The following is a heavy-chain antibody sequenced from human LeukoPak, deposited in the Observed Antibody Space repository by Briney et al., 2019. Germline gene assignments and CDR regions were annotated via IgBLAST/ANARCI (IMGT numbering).Heavy chain of an antibody. CDR3: AKGYSSGWFLNY. J-gene: IGHJ4*02. D-gene: IGHD6-19*01. CDR2: ITGNSYYT. CDR1: GFTFSSYA. V-gene: IGHV3-23*01. Sequence: GGSLRLSCAASGFTFSSYAMSWVRQAPGKGLEWVSDITGNSYYTYYADSVKGRFTISRDNSKNTLYLQMNSLRAEDTAVYYCAKGYSSGWFLNYWGQGTLVTVSS.